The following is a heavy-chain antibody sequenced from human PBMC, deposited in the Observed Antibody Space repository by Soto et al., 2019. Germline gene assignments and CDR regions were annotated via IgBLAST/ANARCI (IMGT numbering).Heavy chain of an antibody. CDR2: ISAHNGNT. CDR1: GYDFTTYG. CDR3: ARGRYGDD. J-gene: IGHJ4*02. Sequence: QVHLVQSGAEVKKPGASVKVSCKGSGYDFTTYGITWVRQAPGQGLEWMAWISAHNGNTAYAQKLQGRVTVTRDTSTSTAYMELRRLRSDDTAVYYCARGRYGDDWGQGVLVTVSS. V-gene: IGHV1-18*01. D-gene: IGHD1-1*01.